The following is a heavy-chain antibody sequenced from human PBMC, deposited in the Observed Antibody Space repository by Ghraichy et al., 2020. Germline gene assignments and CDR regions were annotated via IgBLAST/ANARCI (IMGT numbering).Heavy chain of an antibody. V-gene: IGHV3-48*01. CDR3: ARASGFGESTN. J-gene: IGHJ4*02. Sequence: GESLNISCAASGFTFSSYSMNWVRQAPGKGLEWVSYISSSSSTIYYADSVKGRFTISRDNAKNSLYLQMNSLRAEDTAVYYCARASGFGESTNWGQGTLVTVSS. CDR2: ISSSSSTI. D-gene: IGHD3-10*01. CDR1: GFTFSSYS.